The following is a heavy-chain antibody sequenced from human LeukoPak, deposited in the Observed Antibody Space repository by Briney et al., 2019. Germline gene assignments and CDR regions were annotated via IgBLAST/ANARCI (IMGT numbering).Heavy chain of an antibody. V-gene: IGHV3-33*01. J-gene: IGHJ5*02. CDR2: ILYDGSNK. D-gene: IGHD6-19*01. CDR3: ARDRSVDPDYSWFDP. Sequence: LGGSLRLSCAASGFTFISYGMHWVRQAPGKGLEWVAVILYDGSNKYYADSVKGRFTISRDNSKNTLYLQMNSLRAEDTAVYYCARDRSVDPDYSWFDPWGQGTLVTVSS. CDR1: GFTFISYG.